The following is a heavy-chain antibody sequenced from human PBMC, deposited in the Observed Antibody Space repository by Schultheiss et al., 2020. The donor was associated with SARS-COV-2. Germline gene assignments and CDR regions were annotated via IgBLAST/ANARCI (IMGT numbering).Heavy chain of an antibody. CDR2: ISYDGSNK. D-gene: IGHD6-6*01. CDR1: GFTFSSYG. J-gene: IGHJ4*02. Sequence: GGSLRLSCAASGFTFSSYGMHWVRQAPGKGLEWVAVISYDGSNKYYADSVKGRFTISRDNSKNTLYLQMNSLRAEDTAVYYCAPYSSSSFVDYWGQGTLVTVSS. V-gene: IGHV3-30*03. CDR3: APYSSSSFVDY.